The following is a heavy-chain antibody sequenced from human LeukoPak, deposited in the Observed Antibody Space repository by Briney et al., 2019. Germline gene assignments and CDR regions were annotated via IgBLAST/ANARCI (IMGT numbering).Heavy chain of an antibody. CDR3: IQERYYDFWSGYFESFDY. V-gene: IGHV3-15*01. Sequence: PGGSLRLSCAASGFIFSNAWMSWVRQAPGKGLEWVGRIKSKTDGETTDYAAPVKGRFTISRDDSKNTLYLQMNSLKTEDTAVYYCIQERYYDFWSGYFESFDYWGQGTLVTVSS. CDR2: IKSKTDGETT. CDR1: GFIFSNAW. D-gene: IGHD3-3*01. J-gene: IGHJ4*02.